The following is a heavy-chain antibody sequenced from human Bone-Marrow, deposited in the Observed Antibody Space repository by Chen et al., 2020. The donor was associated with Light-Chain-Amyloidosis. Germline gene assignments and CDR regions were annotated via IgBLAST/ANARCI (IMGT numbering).Heavy chain of an antibody. CDR3: AKDISYDDILPGYPADAFDI. CDR2: ISGSGGSR. D-gene: IGHD3-9*01. Sequence: EVQLVESGGGLVKPGGSLRLSCAASGFTFSSYSMHWVRQAPGKGLEWVSTISGSGGSRYYGDSVKGRLTISRDNSKNALFLQMNSLRAEDTAVYYCAKDISYDDILPGYPADAFDIWGQGTMVTVSS. V-gene: IGHV3-23*04. J-gene: IGHJ3*02. CDR1: GFTFSSYS.